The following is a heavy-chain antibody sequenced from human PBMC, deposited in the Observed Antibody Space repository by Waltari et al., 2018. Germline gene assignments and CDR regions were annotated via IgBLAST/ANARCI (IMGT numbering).Heavy chain of an antibody. CDR3: ARGGGFWSGIDY. CDR1: GGSFLGYY. D-gene: IGHD3-3*01. Sequence: QVQLQQWGAGLFKPSETLSLTCAVYGGSFLGYYWSWIRQPPGKGLEWIGEINHSGSTNYNPSLKSRVTISVDTSKNQFSLKLSSVTAADTAVYYCARGGGFWSGIDYWGQGTLVTVSS. J-gene: IGHJ4*02. V-gene: IGHV4-34*01. CDR2: INHSGST.